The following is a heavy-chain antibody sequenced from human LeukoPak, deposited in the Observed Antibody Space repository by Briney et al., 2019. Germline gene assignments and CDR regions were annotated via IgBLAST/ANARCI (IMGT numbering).Heavy chain of an antibody. D-gene: IGHD2-2*01. CDR3: ARVKSVPAARDSSLGIDY. V-gene: IGHV3-21*01. CDR1: GFTFSSRS. Sequence: GGSLRLSCTASGFTFSSRSMNWVRQAPGKGLEWVSSITGVSSYMYYTDSVKGRFTISRDNAKNSLYLQMNSRRAEDTAVYYCARVKSVPAARDSSLGIDYWAREPWSPSPQ. CDR2: ITGVSSYM. J-gene: IGHJ4*02.